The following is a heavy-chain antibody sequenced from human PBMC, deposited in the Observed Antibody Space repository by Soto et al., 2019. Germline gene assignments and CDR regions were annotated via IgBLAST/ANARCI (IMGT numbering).Heavy chain of an antibody. Sequence: QITLKESGPTLVKPTQTLTLTCTFSGFSLSSTRMAVGWIRQPPGKALEWLALIYWDDDKRYSPFLKSRLTLXXXPXXTQVVLTMSTMDPVDTARYYCAHIVVAGLGYYFDYWGQGTLVTVSS. CDR1: GFSLSSTRMA. J-gene: IGHJ4*02. CDR2: IYWDDDK. CDR3: AHIVVAGLGYYFDY. D-gene: IGHD6-19*01. V-gene: IGHV2-5*02.